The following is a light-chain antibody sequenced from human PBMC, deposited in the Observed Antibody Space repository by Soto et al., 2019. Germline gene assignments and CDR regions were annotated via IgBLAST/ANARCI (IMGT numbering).Light chain of an antibody. CDR2: EVS. CDR1: SSDVGGYNY. J-gene: IGLJ2*01. CDR3: SSFEASNNLL. Sequence: QSALTQPASVSGSPGQSITISCTGTSSDVGGYNYVSWYQQHPGKAPKLMIYEVSKRPSGVPDRFSGSKSGNTASLTVSGLQVEDEVDYYCSSFEASNNLLFGGGTKLTVL. V-gene: IGLV2-8*01.